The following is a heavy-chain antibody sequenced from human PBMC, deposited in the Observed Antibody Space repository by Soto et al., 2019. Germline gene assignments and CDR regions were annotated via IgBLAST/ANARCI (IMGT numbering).Heavy chain of an antibody. Sequence: EVQLLESGGGLVQPGGSLRLSCAASGFTFTSYAMNWVRLAPGKGLEWVSAISGTGYNTYYADSVKGLFTISSDNTKNTLYLQMNSLRAEDTAVYYCAKAGFSSSWSPTYFDYWGQGTLVTVSS. D-gene: IGHD6-13*01. CDR2: ISGTGYNT. J-gene: IGHJ4*02. CDR3: AKAGFSSSWSPTYFDY. V-gene: IGHV3-23*01. CDR1: GFTFTSYA.